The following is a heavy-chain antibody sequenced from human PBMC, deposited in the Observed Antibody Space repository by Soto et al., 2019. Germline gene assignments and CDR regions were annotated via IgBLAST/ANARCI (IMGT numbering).Heavy chain of an antibody. J-gene: IGHJ4*02. V-gene: IGHV1-46*01. CDR1: GYTFTSYY. D-gene: IGHD3-3*01. Sequence: GASVKVSCKASGYTFTSYYMHWVRQAPGQGLEWMGIINPSGGSTNYAQKLQGRVTMTRDTSTSTVYMELRSLRSDDTAVYYCARGGSGYISDYWGQGTLVTVSS. CDR3: ARGGSGYISDY. CDR2: INPSGGST.